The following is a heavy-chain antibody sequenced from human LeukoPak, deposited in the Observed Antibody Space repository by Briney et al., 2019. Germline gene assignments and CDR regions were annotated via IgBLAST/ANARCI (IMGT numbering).Heavy chain of an antibody. D-gene: IGHD6-13*01. CDR2: INPNSGGT. CDR3: AISSGIAAAFVI. V-gene: IGHV1-2*02. J-gene: IGHJ3*02. CDR1: VYTFTGYY. Sequence: GASVKVSCQASVYTFTGYYMHWVRQAPGQGLEWMGWINPNSGGTNYAQKFQGRVTMTRDTSISTAYMELSRLRSDDTAVYYCAISSGIAAAFVIWGQGTMVTVSS.